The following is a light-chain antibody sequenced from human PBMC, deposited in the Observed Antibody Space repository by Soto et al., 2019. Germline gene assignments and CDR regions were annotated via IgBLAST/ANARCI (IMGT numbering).Light chain of an antibody. CDR3: QQYGSSPWT. Sequence: EIVLTQSPGTRSLSPGERATLSSRVSQSVSSSYLAWYQQKPGQAPRLLIYGASSRATGIPDRFSGSGSGTDFTLTISRLEPEDFVVYYCQQYGSSPWTFGQGTKVEIK. V-gene: IGKV3-20*01. CDR1: QSVSSSY. CDR2: GAS. J-gene: IGKJ1*01.